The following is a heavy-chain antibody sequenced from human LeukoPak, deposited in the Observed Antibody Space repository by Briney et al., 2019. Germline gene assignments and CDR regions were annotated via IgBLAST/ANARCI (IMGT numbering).Heavy chain of an antibody. Sequence: GGSLRLSCAASGFTFSSYGMHWVRQAPGKGLEWVAFIRYDGSNKYYADSVKGRFTISRDNSKNTLYLQMNSLRAEDTAVYYCAKYYDILTGYYGLDYWGQGTLVTVSS. CDR2: IRYDGSNK. CDR1: GFTFSSYG. CDR3: AKYYDILTGYYGLDY. J-gene: IGHJ4*02. D-gene: IGHD3-9*01. V-gene: IGHV3-30*02.